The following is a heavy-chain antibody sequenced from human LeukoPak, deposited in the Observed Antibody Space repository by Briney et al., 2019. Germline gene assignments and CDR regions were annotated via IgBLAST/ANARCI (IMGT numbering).Heavy chain of an antibody. CDR2: IYSGGST. V-gene: IGHV3-53*01. D-gene: IGHD7-27*01. CDR1: GLTVSRNY. Sequence: PGGSLRLSCAASGLTVSRNYMSWVRRAPGQWLEWFSIIYSGGSTIYGDSVKGRFPISRDNSKNTLFLHMNSLRAEDTAVYYCARNMGDWGRAFDFWGQGTMVTVSS. J-gene: IGHJ3*01. CDR3: ARNMGDWGRAFDF.